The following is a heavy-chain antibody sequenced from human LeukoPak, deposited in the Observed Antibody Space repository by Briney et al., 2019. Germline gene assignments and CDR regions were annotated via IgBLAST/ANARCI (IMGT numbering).Heavy chain of an antibody. CDR3: AKSLMGVSYYYYGMDV. CDR2: ISWNSGGI. D-gene: IGHD2-8*01. J-gene: IGHJ6*02. CDR1: GFTFDDYA. Sequence: GRSLRLSCAASGFTFDDYAMHWVRQAPGKGLEWVSGISWNSGGIGYADSVKGRFTISRDNAKNSLYLQMNSLRAEDTALYYCAKSLMGVSYYYYGMDVWGQGTTVTVSS. V-gene: IGHV3-9*01.